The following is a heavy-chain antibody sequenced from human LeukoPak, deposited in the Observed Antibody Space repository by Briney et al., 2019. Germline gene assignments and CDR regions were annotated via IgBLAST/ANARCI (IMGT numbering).Heavy chain of an antibody. J-gene: IGHJ4*02. V-gene: IGHV4-38-2*01. Sequence: SETLSLTCAASGYSISSGYYWGWIRQPPGKGLEWIGSIYHSGSTYYNPSLKSRVTISVDTSKNQFSLKLSSVTAADTAVYYCARRLVVVPAAFDYWGQGTLVTVSS. CDR2: IYHSGST. CDR3: ARRLVVVPAAFDY. D-gene: IGHD2-2*01. CDR1: GYSISSGYY.